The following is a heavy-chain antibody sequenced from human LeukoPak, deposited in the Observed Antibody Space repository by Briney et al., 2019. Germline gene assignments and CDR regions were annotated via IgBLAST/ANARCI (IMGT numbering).Heavy chain of an antibody. Sequence: ASVKVSCKAAGYTFTNYDSTWVRQAPGQGLEWMGWISAYSGNTNYAQKLQGRVTMTTDTSTSTAYMELRSLRSDDTAVYYCARGSHATTWFDPWGQGTLVTVSS. D-gene: IGHD4-11*01. CDR1: GYTFTNYD. V-gene: IGHV1-18*01. CDR3: ARGSHATTWFDP. CDR2: ISAYSGNT. J-gene: IGHJ5*02.